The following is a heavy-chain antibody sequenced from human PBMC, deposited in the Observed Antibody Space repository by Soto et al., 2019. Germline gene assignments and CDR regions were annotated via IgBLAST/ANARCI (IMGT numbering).Heavy chain of an antibody. J-gene: IGHJ6*02. Sequence: GGSLRLSCAASGFTFSTYSMNWVRQAPGKGLEWLSYIGSSGSTIYYADSVKGRFTISRDNAQNSLYLQMNSLRDEDTAVYFCARARTSGVTYYGIDVWGQGTTVTVSS. D-gene: IGHD3-10*01. V-gene: IGHV3-48*02. CDR1: GFTFSTYS. CDR2: IGSSGSTI. CDR3: ARARTSGVTYYGIDV.